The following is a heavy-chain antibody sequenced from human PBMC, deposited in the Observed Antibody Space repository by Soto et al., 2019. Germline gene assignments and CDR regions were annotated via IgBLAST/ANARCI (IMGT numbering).Heavy chain of an antibody. Sequence: EVQLVESGGGLVQPGGSLRLSCAASGFTFSSYWMHWVRQAPGKGLVWVSRINSDGSGTTYADSVKGRFTISRDNAKNPLYLQMHSLRGEHTDVYYCLRETELMVTTAHFDFWGQGTLVNVSS. V-gene: IGHV3-74*01. J-gene: IGHJ4*02. CDR1: GFTFSSYW. D-gene: IGHD4-17*01. CDR2: INSDGSGT. CDR3: LRETELMVTTAHFDF.